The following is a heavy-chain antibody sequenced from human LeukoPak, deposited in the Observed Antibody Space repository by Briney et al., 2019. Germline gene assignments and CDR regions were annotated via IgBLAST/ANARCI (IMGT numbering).Heavy chain of an antibody. CDR3: AKSLRGVRGVIFDY. V-gene: IGHV3-23*01. CDR1: GFTFSSYA. CDR2: ISGSGGST. Sequence: PGGSLRLSCAASGFTFSSYAMSWVRQAPGKGLEWVSAISGSGGSTYYAASVKGRFTISRDNSKNTLYLQMNSLRAEDTAVYYCAKSLRGVRGVIFDYWGQGTLVTVSS. J-gene: IGHJ4*02. D-gene: IGHD3-10*01.